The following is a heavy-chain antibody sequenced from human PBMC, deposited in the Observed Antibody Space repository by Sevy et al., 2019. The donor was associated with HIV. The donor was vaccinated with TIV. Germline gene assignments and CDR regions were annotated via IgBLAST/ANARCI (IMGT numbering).Heavy chain of an antibody. D-gene: IGHD5-12*01. V-gene: IGHV3-48*03. Sequence: GGSLRLSCAASGFTFSSYEMNWVRQAPGKGLEWVSYIRASGLTIDYADSVKGRFTISRDNSQNSLFLQMNTLRAEDTAVYYCAREGSPYDTYYYYYGMDVWGQGTTVTVSS. CDR2: IRASGLTI. J-gene: IGHJ6*02. CDR1: GFTFSSYE. CDR3: AREGSPYDTYYYYYGMDV.